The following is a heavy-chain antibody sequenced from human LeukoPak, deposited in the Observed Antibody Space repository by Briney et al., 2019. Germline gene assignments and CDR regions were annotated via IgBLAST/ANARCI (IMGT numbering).Heavy chain of an antibody. CDR3: AKDVGKWESLHFFDY. CDR1: GFTFSSYW. CDR2: IKQDGSEK. V-gene: IGHV3-7*03. J-gene: IGHJ4*02. D-gene: IGHD1-26*01. Sequence: GGSLRLSCAASGFTFSSYWMSWVRQAPGKGLEWVANIKQDGSEKYYVDSVKGRFTISRDDSRNTLYLQMNSLRGDDTAVYYCAKDVGKWESLHFFDYWGQGTLVTVSS.